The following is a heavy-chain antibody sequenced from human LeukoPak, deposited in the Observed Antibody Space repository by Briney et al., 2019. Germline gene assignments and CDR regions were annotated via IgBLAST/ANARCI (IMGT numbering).Heavy chain of an antibody. CDR3: ARLYMVPSYYYYYMDV. V-gene: IGHV4-38-2*01. CDR1: GYSISSGYY. CDR2: IYHSGST. D-gene: IGHD3-10*01. J-gene: IGHJ6*03. Sequence: SETLSLTCAVSGYSISSGYYWGWIRQPPGKGLEWIGNIYHSGSTYYNPSLKSRVTISVDTSKNQFSLKLSSVTAADTAVYYCARLYMVPSYYYYYMDVWGKGTTVTVSS.